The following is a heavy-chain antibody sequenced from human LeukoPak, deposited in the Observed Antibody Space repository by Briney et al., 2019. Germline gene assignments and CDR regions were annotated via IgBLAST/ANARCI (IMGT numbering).Heavy chain of an antibody. CDR3: AGGYSSSWYYYYYYGMDV. V-gene: IGHV3-48*01. CDR2: ISSSSSTI. CDR1: GFTFSSYS. D-gene: IGHD6-13*01. J-gene: IGHJ6*02. Sequence: RTGGSLRLSCAASGFTFSSYSMNWVRQAPGKGLERVSYISSSSSTIYYADSVKGRFAISRDNAKNSLYLQMNSLRAEDTAVYYCAGGYSSSWYYYYYYGMDVWGQGTTVTVSS.